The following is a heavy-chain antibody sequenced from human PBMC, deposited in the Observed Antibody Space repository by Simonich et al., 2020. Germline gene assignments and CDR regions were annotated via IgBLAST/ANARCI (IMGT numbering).Heavy chain of an antibody. J-gene: IGHJ5*02. CDR3: AKDSSLVGATDWFDP. D-gene: IGHD1-26*01. Sequence: EVQLLESGGGLVQPGGSLRLSCAASGFTFSSYAMSWVRQATGKGLEGAAGISGSGGRKYYADSVKGRFTISRDNSKNTLYLQMNSLRAEDTAVYYCAKDSSLVGATDWFDPWGQGTLVTVSS. V-gene: IGHV3-23*01. CDR1: GFTFSSYA. CDR2: ISGSGGRK.